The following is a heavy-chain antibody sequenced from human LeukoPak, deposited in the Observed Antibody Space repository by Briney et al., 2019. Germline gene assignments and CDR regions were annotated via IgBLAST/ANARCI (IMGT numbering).Heavy chain of an antibody. J-gene: IGHJ4*02. CDR1: GFTFTTYG. CDR3: ARDSRRGSGGSWSY. Sequence: GGSLRLSCAASGFTFTTYGMHWVRQAPGKGLEWVAFIQNDEIDKFYADSVKGRFTVSRDNAKNSLYLQMNSLRAEDTAVYYCARDSRRGSGGSWSYWGQGTLVTVSS. V-gene: IGHV3-30*02. D-gene: IGHD2-15*01. CDR2: IQNDEIDK.